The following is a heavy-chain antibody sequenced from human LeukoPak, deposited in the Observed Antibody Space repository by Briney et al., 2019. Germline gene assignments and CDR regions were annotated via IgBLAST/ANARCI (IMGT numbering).Heavy chain of an antibody. CDR3: ARRDYYYYYYLDA. CDR1: GYTFTSYD. CDR2: MTPNSGNT. J-gene: IGHJ6*03. Sequence: ASVKVSCKASGYTFTSYDINWVRQATGHGREGMGWMTPNSGNTGYPQTFQGRVTMTRNPSTSTAYIELSSLRSEDTAVYYCARRDYYYYYYLDAWGKGTPVTVSS. V-gene: IGHV1-8*01.